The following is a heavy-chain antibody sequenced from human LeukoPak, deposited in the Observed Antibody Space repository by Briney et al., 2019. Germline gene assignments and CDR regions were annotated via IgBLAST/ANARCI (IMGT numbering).Heavy chain of an antibody. J-gene: IGHJ6*02. Sequence: PGRSLRLSCAASGFTFDDYAMHWVRQAPGKGREWFPGISWNSGSIGYADSVKGRFTISRDNAKNSLYLQMNSLRAEDTALYYCAEDDRYYYDSSGYYSGMDVWGQGTTVTVSS. V-gene: IGHV3-9*01. CDR3: AEDDRYYYDSSGYYSGMDV. CDR1: GFTFDDYA. D-gene: IGHD3-22*01. CDR2: ISWNSGSI.